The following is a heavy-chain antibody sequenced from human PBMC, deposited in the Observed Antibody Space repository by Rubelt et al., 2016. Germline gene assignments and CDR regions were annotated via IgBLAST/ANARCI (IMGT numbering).Heavy chain of an antibody. V-gene: IGHV3-53*01. D-gene: IGHD2-2*01. CDR2: IYSGGST. CDR3: ARGGGVVVVPAATYFDY. Sequence: SGFTVSSNYMRWVRQAPGKGLEWVSVIYSGGSTYYADSVKGRFTISRDNSKNTLYLQMNSLRAEDTAVNYCARGGGVVVVPAATYFDYWGQGTLVTVSS. CDR1: GFTVSSNY. J-gene: IGHJ4*02.